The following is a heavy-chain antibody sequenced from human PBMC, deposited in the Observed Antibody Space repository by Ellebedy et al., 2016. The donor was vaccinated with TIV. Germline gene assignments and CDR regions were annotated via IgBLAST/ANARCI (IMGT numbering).Heavy chain of an antibody. CDR2: IWYDGSNK. V-gene: IGHV3-33*01. D-gene: IGHD6-19*01. J-gene: IGHJ3*02. CDR3: VRGWYSSGHCDVFAM. CDR1: GFTFSSYG. Sequence: GESLKISXAASGFTFSSYGMHWVRQAPGKGLEWVAVIWYDGSNKYYADSVKGRFTISRDNSQNTVYLQMNSLRLEDTAVYYCVRGWYSSGHCDVFAMWGQGTIVTVSS.